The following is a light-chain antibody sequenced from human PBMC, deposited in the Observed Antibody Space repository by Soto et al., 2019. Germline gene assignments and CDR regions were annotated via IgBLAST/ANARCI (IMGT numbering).Light chain of an antibody. CDR2: AAS. Sequence: DIQLTQSPSSVSASVGDRVTITCRASQGISSRLAWYQQKPGKAPKLLIYAASSLKSGVPSRFSGSGSGTDFTLTISSRQVEDFESYYCQQANSFPRTFGQGTKVEIK. CDR3: QQANSFPRT. J-gene: IGKJ1*01. CDR1: QGISSR. V-gene: IGKV1-12*01.